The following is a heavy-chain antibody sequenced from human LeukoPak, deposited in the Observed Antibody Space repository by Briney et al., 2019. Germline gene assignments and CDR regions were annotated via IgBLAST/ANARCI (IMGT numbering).Heavy chain of an antibody. J-gene: IGHJ4*02. CDR1: GFTFSSYS. CDR3: ARPPYSSSGSFDY. CDR2: ISSSSSYI. Sequence: PGGSLSLSCAASGFTFSSYSMNWVRPAPGKGLEWVSSISSSSSYIYYADSVKGRFTISRDNAKNSLYLQMNSLRAEDTAVYYCARPPYSSSGSFDYWGQGTLVTVSS. D-gene: IGHD6-13*01. V-gene: IGHV3-21*01.